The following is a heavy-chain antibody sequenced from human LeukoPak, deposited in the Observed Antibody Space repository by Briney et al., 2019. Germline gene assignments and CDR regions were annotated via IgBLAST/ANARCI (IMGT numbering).Heavy chain of an antibody. V-gene: IGHV3-11*04. D-gene: IGHD6-13*01. CDR1: GFTFSDYY. CDR2: ISSSGSTI. Sequence: GGSLRLSCAASGFTFSDYYMSWIRQAPGKGLERVSYISSSGSTIYYADSVKGRFTISRDNAKNSLYLQMNSLRAEDTAVYYCARDGEYSSSNFDYWGQGTLVTVSS. CDR3: ARDGEYSSSNFDY. J-gene: IGHJ4*02.